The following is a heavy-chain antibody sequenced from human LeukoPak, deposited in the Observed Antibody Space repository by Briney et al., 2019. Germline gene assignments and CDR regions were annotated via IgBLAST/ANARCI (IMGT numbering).Heavy chain of an antibody. CDR3: ARGAANWNYGRNWFDP. V-gene: IGHV4-59*01. Sequence: TSETLSLTCTVSGGSISSCYWSWIRQPPGKGLEWIGYIYYSGSTNYNPSLKSRVTISVDTSKNQFSLKLSSVTAADTAVYYCARGAANWNYGRNWFDPWGQGTLVTVSS. J-gene: IGHJ5*02. CDR1: GGSISSCY. D-gene: IGHD1-7*01. CDR2: IYYSGST.